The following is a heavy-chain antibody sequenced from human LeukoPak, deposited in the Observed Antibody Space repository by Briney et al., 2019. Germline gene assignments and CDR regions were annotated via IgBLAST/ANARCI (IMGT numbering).Heavy chain of an antibody. CDR3: AHVDTAMVMLDY. D-gene: IGHD5-18*01. CDR2: IYWDDDK. Sequence: SGPTLVKPPQTLTLTCTFSGFSLSTRGGGVGWIRQPPGKALEWLSLIYWDDDKHYSPTRKSRRTITKDNSKTQGVLTMTNMDPVDTATYYCAHVDTAMVMLDYWGQGTLVTVSS. CDR1: GFSLSTRGGG. V-gene: IGHV2-5*02. J-gene: IGHJ4*02.